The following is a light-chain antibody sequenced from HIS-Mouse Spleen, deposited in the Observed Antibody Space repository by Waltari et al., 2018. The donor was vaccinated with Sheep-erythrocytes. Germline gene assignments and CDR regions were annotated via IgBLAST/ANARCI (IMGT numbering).Light chain of an antibody. CDR2: DVS. J-gene: IGLJ1*01. V-gene: IGLV2-14*03. CDR3: SSYTSSSTLYV. CDR1: SSDVGCYNY. Sequence: QSALTQPASVSGSPGQSITISCTGTSSDVGCYNYVSWYQQHPGKAPKLMIYDVSNRPTGVSNRFSGSQSGNTASLTISGLQAEDEADYYCSSYTSSSTLYVFGTGTKVTVL.